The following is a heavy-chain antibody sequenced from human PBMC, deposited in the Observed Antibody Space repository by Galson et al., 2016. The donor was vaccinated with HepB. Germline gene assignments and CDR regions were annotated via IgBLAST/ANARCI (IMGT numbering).Heavy chain of an antibody. CDR2: IKSKTDGGTT. J-gene: IGHJ4*02. CDR1: GLIFSNAW. Sequence: SLRLSCPASGLIFSNAWMSWVRQAPGKGLEWVGRIKSKTDGGTTDYAAPVKGRFTISRDDSKNTLDLEMNSLRPEDTAMYYCAKDVRYCSYTSRQVCQFEYWGQGTLVTVSS. CDR3: AKDVRYCSYTSRQVCQFEY. V-gene: IGHV3-15*07. D-gene: IGHD2-2*01.